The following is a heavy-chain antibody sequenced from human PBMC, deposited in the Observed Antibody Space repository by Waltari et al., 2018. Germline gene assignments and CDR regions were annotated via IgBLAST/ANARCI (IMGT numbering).Heavy chain of an antibody. CDR2: IKQDETDI. Sequence: EVQLVESGGGLVQPGGSLRLSCAASGFTFNPYWLRWVRQAPGKGLEWVASIKQDETDIRYRDSVRGRFTISRDNAKNSLYLQMNSLTGEDTAMYYCVRTCSGGGCELGWFDPWGQGTLVTVSS. D-gene: IGHD2-15*01. V-gene: IGHV3-7*01. J-gene: IGHJ5*02. CDR1: GFTFNPYW. CDR3: VRTCSGGGCELGWFDP.